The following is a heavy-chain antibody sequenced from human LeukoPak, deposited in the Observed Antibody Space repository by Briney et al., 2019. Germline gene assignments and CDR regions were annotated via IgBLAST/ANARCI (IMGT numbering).Heavy chain of an antibody. J-gene: IGHJ4*02. D-gene: IGHD3-3*01. CDR2: VSGSGVSA. CDR3: AKDTDFWSSNYFDY. CDR1: GFTFSNSA. V-gene: IGHV3-23*01. Sequence: GGSLRLSCRALGFTFSNSAISWVRQSPGKGLEWFSGVSGSGVSAYYADSMKGRFTISRDNSKNTEYLQMNCLKAEDTAVYYCAKDTDFWSSNYFDYWGQGTLVTVSS.